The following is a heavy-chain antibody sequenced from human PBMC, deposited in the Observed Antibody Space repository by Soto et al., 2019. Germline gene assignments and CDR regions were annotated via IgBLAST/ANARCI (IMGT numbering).Heavy chain of an antibody. D-gene: IGHD3-3*01. Sequence: EVQLVESGEGLVKPGESLRLSCAASGFTFRSAWMSWVRQAPGKGLEWVGRIKSNAEGGTTDYAAPVKDRFTISRDDSESTLYLHMSSLKTDDTAVYYCATGVRSGYYKYWGQGALVTVSS. J-gene: IGHJ4*02. V-gene: IGHV3-15*01. CDR1: GFTFRSAW. CDR3: ATGVRSGYYKY. CDR2: IKSNAEGGTT.